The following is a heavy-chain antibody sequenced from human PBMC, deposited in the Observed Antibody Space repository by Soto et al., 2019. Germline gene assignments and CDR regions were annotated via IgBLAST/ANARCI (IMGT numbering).Heavy chain of an antibody. CDR1: GGSITSNY. CDR3: ALWGRGYTYYYGIDV. V-gene: IGHV4-59*01. D-gene: IGHD5-12*01. J-gene: IGHJ6*02. Sequence: QVQLQESGPGLVKPSETLSLTCTVSGGSITSNYWSWIRQPPGKGLEWIGYMYYSGSSNYNPSLKSRFTMSADEFKTQFSLKLRPVTSAHTAVYYCALWGRGYTYYYGIDVWGQGTTVTVS. CDR2: MYYSGSS.